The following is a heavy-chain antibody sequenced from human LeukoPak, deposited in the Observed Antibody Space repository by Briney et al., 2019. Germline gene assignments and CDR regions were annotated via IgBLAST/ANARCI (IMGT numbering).Heavy chain of an antibody. CDR3: AKNRHPYDSSGYYYDY. CDR2: ISASGGST. J-gene: IGHJ4*02. V-gene: IGHV3-23*01. CDR1: GFTFSDYY. D-gene: IGHD3-22*01. Sequence: PGGSLRLSCAASGFTFSDYYMSWIRQAPGKGLEWVSGISASGGSTYYADSVKGRFTISRDNSKNTLYLQMNSLRAEDTAVYYCAKNRHPYDSSGYYYDYWGQGTLVTVSS.